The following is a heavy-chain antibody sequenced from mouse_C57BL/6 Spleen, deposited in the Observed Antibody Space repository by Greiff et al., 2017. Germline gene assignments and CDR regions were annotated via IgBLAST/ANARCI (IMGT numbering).Heavy chain of an antibody. V-gene: IGHV1-64*01. CDR3: ARHSLDYFDY. CDR2: IHPNSGST. Sequence: QVQLQQPGAELVKPGASVKLSCKASGYTFTSYWMHWVKQRPGQGLEWIGMIHPNSGSTNYNEKFKSKATVTVDKSSITDYMQLSSQTSEASAVYYCARHSLDYFDYWGQGTTLTVSS. CDR1: GYTFTSYW. J-gene: IGHJ2*01.